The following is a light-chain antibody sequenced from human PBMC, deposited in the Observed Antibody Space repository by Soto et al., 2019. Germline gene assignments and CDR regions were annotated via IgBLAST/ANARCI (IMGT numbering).Light chain of an antibody. CDR3: SSYTSSSPRV. Sequence: QSASVSGSPGQSITISCTGTSSDVGGYNYVSWYQQHPGKAPKLMIYDVSNRPSGVSNRFSGSKSGNTASLTISGLQAEDEADYYCSSYTSSSPRVFGGGTKLTVL. V-gene: IGLV2-14*01. J-gene: IGLJ3*02. CDR2: DVS. CDR1: SSDVGGYNY.